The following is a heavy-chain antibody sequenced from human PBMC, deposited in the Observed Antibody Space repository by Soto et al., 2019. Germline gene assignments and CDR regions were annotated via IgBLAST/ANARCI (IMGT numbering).Heavy chain of an antibody. Sequence: QVQLVESGGGLVKPGGSLRLYCAASGFTFSDYYMSWIRQAPWKGLEWVSYISSSGSTIYYADSVKGRFTISRDNAKNSLYMQMNRLRAEDTAGYYCARGMITFGGVIAPIDYWGQGTLVTVSS. V-gene: IGHV3-11*01. CDR1: GFTFSDYY. CDR3: ARGMITFGGVIAPIDY. D-gene: IGHD3-16*02. CDR2: ISSSGSTI. J-gene: IGHJ4*02.